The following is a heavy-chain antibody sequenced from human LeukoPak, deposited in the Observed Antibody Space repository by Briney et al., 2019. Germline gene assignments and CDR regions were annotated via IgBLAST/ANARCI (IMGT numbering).Heavy chain of an antibody. CDR2: IYCSGST. V-gene: IGHV4-59*01. Sequence: SETLSLTCTVSGGSISSYYWSWIRQPPGKGLEWIGYIYCSGSTNYNPSLKSRVTISVDTSKNQFSLKLSSVTAADTAVYYCARVRYGDYLGIYYYYYYMDVWGKGTTVTVSS. J-gene: IGHJ6*03. CDR3: ARVRYGDYLGIYYYYYYMDV. D-gene: IGHD4-17*01. CDR1: GGSISSYY.